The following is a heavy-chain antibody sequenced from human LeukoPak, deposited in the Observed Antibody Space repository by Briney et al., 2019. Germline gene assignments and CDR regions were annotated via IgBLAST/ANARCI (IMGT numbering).Heavy chain of an antibody. CDR1: GDSISSYY. CDR3: ARGQVPAARGYNWFDP. J-gene: IGHJ5*02. D-gene: IGHD2-2*01. V-gene: IGHV4-34*01. CDR2: INARGDT. Sequence: PSETLSLTCIVSGDSISSYYWTWIRQPPGKGLEWIGEINARGDTNYNPSLKSRVTISVDTSKKQFSLRLTSMIAADTALYYCARGQVPAARGYNWFDPWGQGTLVTVSS.